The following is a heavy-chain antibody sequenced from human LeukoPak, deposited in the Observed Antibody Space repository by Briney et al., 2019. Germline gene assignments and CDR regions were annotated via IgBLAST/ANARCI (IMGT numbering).Heavy chain of an antibody. V-gene: IGHV3-48*04. CDR1: GFTFSSHA. D-gene: IGHD1-26*01. Sequence: GGSLRLSCAASGFTFSSHAMNWVRQAPGKGLEWVSSISTDSLTIKYADFVSGQFTISRDNAEHLLFLQMNSLRAEDTAVYYCARKAQTGSHSGPFDIWGQGTLVTVSS. CDR3: ARKAQTGSHSGPFDI. CDR2: ISTDSLTI. J-gene: IGHJ3*02.